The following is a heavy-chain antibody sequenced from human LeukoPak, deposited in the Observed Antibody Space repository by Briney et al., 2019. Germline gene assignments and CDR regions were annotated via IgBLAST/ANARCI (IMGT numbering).Heavy chain of an antibody. CDR1: GFTFSSYG. Sequence: GGSLRLSCAASGFTFSSYGMHWVRQAPGKGLEWVAFIRYDGSNKYYADSVKGRFTISRDNSKNTLYLQMNSLRAEDTAVYYCARNRPAVIWFDPWGQGTLVTVSS. CDR3: ARNRPAVIWFDP. CDR2: IRYDGSNK. D-gene: IGHD1-14*01. J-gene: IGHJ5*02. V-gene: IGHV3-30*02.